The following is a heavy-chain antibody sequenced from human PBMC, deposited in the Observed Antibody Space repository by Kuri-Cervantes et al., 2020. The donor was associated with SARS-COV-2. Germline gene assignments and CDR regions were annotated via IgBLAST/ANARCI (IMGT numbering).Heavy chain of an antibody. D-gene: IGHD6-6*01. CDR3: ARGERIAARPSYGMDV. CDR2: IYYSGST. V-gene: IGHV4-59*12. J-gene: IGHJ6*02. CDR1: GGSISSYY. Sequence: SETLSLTCTVSGGSISSYYWSWIRQPPGKGLEWIGYIYYSGSTNYNPSLKSRVAISVDTSKNQFSLQLNSVTPEDTAVYYCARGERIAARPSYGMDVWGQGTTVTVSS.